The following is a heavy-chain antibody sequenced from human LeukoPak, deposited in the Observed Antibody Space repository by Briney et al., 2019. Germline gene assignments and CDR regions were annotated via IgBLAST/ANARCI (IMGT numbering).Heavy chain of an antibody. V-gene: IGHV4-38-2*02. CDR3: ARAGGCIAAFGRDGCFDP. CDR1: GYSISSGYH. D-gene: IGHD6-6*01. Sequence: SETLSLTCTVSGYSISSGYHWGWIRQPPGKGLEWIGSIYHSGSTNYNPSLKSRVTISVDTSKNQFSLKLSSVTAADTAVYYCARAGGCIAAFGRDGCFDPWGQGTLVTVSS. J-gene: IGHJ5*02. CDR2: IYHSGST.